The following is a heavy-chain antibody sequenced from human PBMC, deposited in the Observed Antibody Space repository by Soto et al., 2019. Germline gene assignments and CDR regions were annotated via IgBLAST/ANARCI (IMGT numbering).Heavy chain of an antibody. V-gene: IGHV4-59*01. CDR2: INDSGSA. J-gene: IGHJ4*03. D-gene: IGHD1-26*01. CDR3: ARGGGYHDY. Sequence: SETLPLTCTVSGGSFSSYYWNWIRQPPGKGLEWIGYINDSGSAHYNPSLKSRVTISVDTFKNQFSLKLTSVTAADTAVYYCARGGGYHDYWGQGTMVTVSS. CDR1: GGSFSSYY.